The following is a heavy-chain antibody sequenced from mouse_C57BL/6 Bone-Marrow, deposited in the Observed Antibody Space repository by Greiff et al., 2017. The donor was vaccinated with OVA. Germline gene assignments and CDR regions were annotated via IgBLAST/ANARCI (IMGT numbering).Heavy chain of an antibody. D-gene: IGHD2-2*01. CDR2: IYPRSGNT. CDR1: GYTFTSYG. CDR3: ARLGYRYAMDY. J-gene: IGHJ4*01. V-gene: IGHV1-81*01. Sequence: VKLVESGAELARPGASVKLSCKASGYTFTSYGISWVKQRTGQGLEWIGEIYPRSGNTYYNEKFKGKATLTADKSSSTAYMELRSLTSEDSAVYFCARLGYRYAMDYWGQGTSVTVSS.